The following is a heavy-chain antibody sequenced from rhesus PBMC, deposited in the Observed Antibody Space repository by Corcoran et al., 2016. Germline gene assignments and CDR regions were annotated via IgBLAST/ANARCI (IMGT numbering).Heavy chain of an antibody. D-gene: IGHD6S26*01. Sequence: QVQLQESGPGLVKPSETLSLTCAVSGYSISSGYGWGWIRRPPGKGLGWIGQIYGGSGSTYYSPSLKSRVTLSVDTSKNQLSLKLSSVTAADTAVYYCASAGAAAGPDYFDYWGQGVLVTVSS. J-gene: IGHJ4*01. CDR3: ASAGAAAGPDYFDY. V-gene: IGHV4-127*01. CDR1: GYSISSGYG. CDR2: IYGGSGST.